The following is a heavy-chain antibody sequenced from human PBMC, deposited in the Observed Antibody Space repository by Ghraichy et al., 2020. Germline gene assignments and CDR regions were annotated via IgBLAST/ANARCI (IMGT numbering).Heavy chain of an antibody. Sequence: ASVKVSCKASGYTFNIYGFSWVRQAPGQGLEWLGWISGYNGNTNYAQKFQGRVTMTADTSTTTAYMELRSLTFDDTAVYYCVRDGGAETLPDFWGQGTLVTVSS. CDR3: VRDGGAETLPDF. V-gene: IGHV1-18*01. D-gene: IGHD3-16*01. CDR1: GYTFNIYG. J-gene: IGHJ4*02. CDR2: ISGYNGNT.